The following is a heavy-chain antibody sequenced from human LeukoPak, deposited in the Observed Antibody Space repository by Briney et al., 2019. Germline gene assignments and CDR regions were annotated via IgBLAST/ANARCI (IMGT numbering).Heavy chain of an antibody. CDR2: ISSSSSYI. CDR3: ARGYSSSEGVDY. D-gene: IGHD6-6*01. V-gene: IGHV3-21*01. Sequence: GGSLRLSCAASGFTFSSYSVNWVRQAPGKGLGRVSSISSSSSYIYYADSVKGRFTISRDNAKNSLYLQMNSLRAEDTAVYYCARGYSSSEGVDYWGQGTLVTVSS. J-gene: IGHJ4*02. CDR1: GFTFSSYS.